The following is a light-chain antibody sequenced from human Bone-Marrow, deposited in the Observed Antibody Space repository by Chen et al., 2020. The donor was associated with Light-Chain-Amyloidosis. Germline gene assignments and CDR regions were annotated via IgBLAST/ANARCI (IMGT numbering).Light chain of an antibody. CDR3: QSYQGSSQGV. V-gene: IGLV6-57*01. Sequence: FMLPQPPSASESLRKPVIISCTSRSGSIATNYVPWYQQRPGSTPTTVLSEDDQRPSAVPERFSGTIARSANTASLPSSGLKTEDEADYYCQSYQGSSQGVFGGGTKLTVL. CDR1: SGSIATNY. CDR2: EDD. J-gene: IGLJ3*02.